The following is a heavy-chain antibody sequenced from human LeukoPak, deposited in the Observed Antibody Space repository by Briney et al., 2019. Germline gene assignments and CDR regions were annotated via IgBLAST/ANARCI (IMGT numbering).Heavy chain of an antibody. D-gene: IGHD3-3*01. J-gene: IGHJ4*02. CDR1: GYSISSGYY. CDR3: ARQGVVSTTFDY. Sequence: SETLSLTCAVSGYSISSGYYWGWIRQPPGKGLEWIGSIYHSGSTYYNPSLKSRVTISADTSKNQFSLKLSSVTAADTAVYYCARQGVVSTTFDYWGQGTLVTVSS. V-gene: IGHV4-38-2*01. CDR2: IYHSGST.